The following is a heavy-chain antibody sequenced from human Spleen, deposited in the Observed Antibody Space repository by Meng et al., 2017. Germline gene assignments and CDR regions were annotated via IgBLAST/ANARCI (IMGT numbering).Heavy chain of an antibody. CDR3: ARGAAAAGRDDAFDI. CDR2: ISSSGSTI. V-gene: IGHV3-48*03. J-gene: IGHJ3*02. Sequence: GSLKISCAASGFTFSSYEMNWVRQAPGKGLEWVSYISSSGSTIYYADSVKGRFTISRDNSKNTLYLQMNSLRAEDTAVYYCARGAAAAGRDDAFDIWGQGTMVTVSS. CDR1: GFTFSSYE. D-gene: IGHD6-13*01.